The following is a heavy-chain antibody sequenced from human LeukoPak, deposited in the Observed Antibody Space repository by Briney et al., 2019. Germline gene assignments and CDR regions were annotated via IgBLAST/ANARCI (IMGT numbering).Heavy chain of an antibody. CDR3: ASVDFWSRASVDY. D-gene: IGHD3-3*01. V-gene: IGHV1-8*01. CDR1: GYTFTSYD. CDR2: MNPNSGNT. Sequence: ASVKVSCKASGYTFTSYDTNWVRQATGQGLEWMGWMNPNSGNTGYAQKFQGRVTMTRNTSISTAYMELSSLRSEDTAVYYCASVDFWSRASVDYWGQGTLVTVSS. J-gene: IGHJ4*02.